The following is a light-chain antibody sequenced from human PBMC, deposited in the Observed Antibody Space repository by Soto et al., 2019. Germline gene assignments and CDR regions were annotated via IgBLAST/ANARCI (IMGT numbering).Light chain of an antibody. CDR2: AAS. CDR1: QSISSW. J-gene: IGKJ1*01. CDR3: QQANTFPT. Sequence: IQSTQSPFTLSASVGDGVTVTCRASQSISSWLAWYQQKPGKAPNLLIYAASTLRSGVPSRFSGSGSGTDFTLTISSLQAEDFAVYYCQQANTFPTFGQGTKVDIK. V-gene: IGKV1-12*01.